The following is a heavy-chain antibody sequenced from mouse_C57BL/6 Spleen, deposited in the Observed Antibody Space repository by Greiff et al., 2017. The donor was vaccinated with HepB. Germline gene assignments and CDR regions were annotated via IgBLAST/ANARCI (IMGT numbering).Heavy chain of an antibody. J-gene: IGHJ3*01. D-gene: IGHD2-4*01. CDR2: IYPGSGNT. Sequence: VQLQQSGPELVKPGASVKISCKASGYSFTSYYIHWVKQRPGQGLEWIGWIYPGSGNTKYNEKFKGKATLTADTSSSTAYMQLSSLPSEDSAVYYCARSGDYDGRSIAYWGQGTLVTVSA. CDR1: GYSFTSYY. V-gene: IGHV1-66*01. CDR3: ARSGDYDGRSIAY.